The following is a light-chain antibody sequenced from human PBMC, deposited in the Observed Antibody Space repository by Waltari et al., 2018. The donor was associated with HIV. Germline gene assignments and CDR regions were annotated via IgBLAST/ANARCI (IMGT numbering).Light chain of an antibody. Sequence: QSALTQPPSASGSPGPSVTIPCTGTSSDVGGYTHVSWYQHHPGKAPKILLYAVTRRPSGVPDRFSGSKSGNTASLTVSGLQADDEADYYCVSYAGVKNRWAFGGGTKLTVL. CDR2: AVT. J-gene: IGLJ3*02. V-gene: IGLV2-8*01. CDR3: VSYAGVKNRWA. CDR1: SSDVGGYTH.